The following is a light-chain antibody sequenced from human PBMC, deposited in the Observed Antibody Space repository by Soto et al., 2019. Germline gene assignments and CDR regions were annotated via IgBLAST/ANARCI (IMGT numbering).Light chain of an antibody. CDR1: QSLSTY. CDR2: NAS. V-gene: IGKV3-11*01. J-gene: IGKJ3*01. Sequence: DIVLTQSPATLSLSPGDRATLSCRASQSLSTYFAWYQQRPGQAPRLLIYNASNRAPGIPDRFSGSGSGTNFTLPISSLEPEDFAFYYCQERTNWPRFTFGPGTKVDIK. CDR3: QERTNWPRFT.